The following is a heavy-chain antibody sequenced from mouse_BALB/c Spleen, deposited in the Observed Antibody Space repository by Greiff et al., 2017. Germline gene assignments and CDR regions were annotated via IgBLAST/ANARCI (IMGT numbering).Heavy chain of an antibody. D-gene: IGHD2-14*01. J-gene: IGHJ2*01. CDR3: ARNWGYRYGYFDY. V-gene: IGHV2-2*02. CDR2: IWSGGST. Sequence: VMLVESGPGLVQPSQSLSITCTVSGFSLTSYGVHWVRQSPGKGLEWLGVIWSGGSTDYNAAFISRLSISKDNSKSQVFFKMNSLQANDTAIYYCARNWGYRYGYFDYWGQGTTLTVSS. CDR1: GFSLTSYG.